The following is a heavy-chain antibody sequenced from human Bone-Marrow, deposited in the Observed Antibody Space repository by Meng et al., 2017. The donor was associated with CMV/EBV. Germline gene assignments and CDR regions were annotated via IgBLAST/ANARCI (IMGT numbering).Heavy chain of an antibody. V-gene: IGHV1-18*01. D-gene: IGHD6-6*01. CDR3: ASSSSSLEYYYGMDV. CDR2: ISAYNGNT. J-gene: IGHJ6*02. Sequence: ASVKVSCKASGYTFTSYGISWVRQAPGQGLEWMGWISAYNGNTNYAQKLQGRVTMTTDTSTSTAYMELRSLRSDDTAVYYCASSSSSLEYYYGMDVWGQGTTVTVSS. CDR1: GYTFTSYG.